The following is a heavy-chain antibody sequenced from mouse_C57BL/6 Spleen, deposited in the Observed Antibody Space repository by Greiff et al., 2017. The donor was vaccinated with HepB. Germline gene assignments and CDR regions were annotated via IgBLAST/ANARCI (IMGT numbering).Heavy chain of an antibody. CDR3: ARPRYGSSYPYAMDY. D-gene: IGHD1-1*01. J-gene: IGHJ4*01. V-gene: IGHV2-6*03. CDR1: GFSLTSYG. Sequence: VQLKESGPGLVAPSQSLSITCTVSGFSLTSYGVHWVRQPPGKGLEWLVVIWSDGSTTYNSALNSRLSISKDNSKSQVFLKMNSLQTDDTAMYYCARPRYGSSYPYAMDYWGQGTSVTVSS. CDR2: IWSDGST.